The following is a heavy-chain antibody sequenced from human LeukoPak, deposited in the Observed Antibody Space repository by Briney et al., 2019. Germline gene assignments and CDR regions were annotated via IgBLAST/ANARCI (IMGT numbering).Heavy chain of an antibody. CDR2: ISWNSGTI. D-gene: IGHD3-16*02. CDR3: ARKRDDYVWGSYPMLP. J-gene: IGHJ5*02. CDR1: GFTLDNYA. V-gene: IGHV3-9*01. Sequence: PGGSLRLSCAASGFTLDNYAMNWVRQVPGKGLEWISLISWNSGTIGYADSVKGRFTISRDNAKNSLYLQMSSLRAEDTAVYYCARKRDDYVWGSYPMLPWGQGTLVTVSS.